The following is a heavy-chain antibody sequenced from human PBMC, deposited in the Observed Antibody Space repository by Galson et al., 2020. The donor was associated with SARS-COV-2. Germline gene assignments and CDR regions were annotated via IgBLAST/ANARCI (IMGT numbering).Heavy chain of an antibody. Sequence: GGSLRLSCAASGFTFSNSAMAWVRQAPGKGLEWVSLLNNRGDDTYYADSMRGRFTISRDNSKNTLYLHMNNVRSEDTAIYYWAKEGGTGWATDYFQHWGQGILVTVSS. D-gene: IGHD6-19*01. J-gene: IGHJ1*01. CDR3: AKEGGTGWATDYFQH. V-gene: IGHV3-23*01. CDR2: LNNRGDDT. CDR1: GFTFSNSA.